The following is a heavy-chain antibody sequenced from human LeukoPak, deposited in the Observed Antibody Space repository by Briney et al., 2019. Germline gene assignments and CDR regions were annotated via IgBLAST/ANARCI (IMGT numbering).Heavy chain of an antibody. CDR2: ISSSGSTI. V-gene: IGHV3-11*01. CDR3: ATDTAMVTVGY. Sequence: GGSLRLSCAASGFTFSDYYMSWIRQAPGKGLEWVSYISSSGSTIYYADSVKGRFTISRDNSKNSLYLQMNSLRTEDTALYYCATDTAMVTVGYWGQGTLVTVSS. D-gene: IGHD5-18*01. CDR1: GFTFSDYY. J-gene: IGHJ4*02.